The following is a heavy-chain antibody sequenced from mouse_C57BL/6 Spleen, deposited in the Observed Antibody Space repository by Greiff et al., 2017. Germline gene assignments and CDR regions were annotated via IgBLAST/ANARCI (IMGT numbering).Heavy chain of an antibody. CDR3: TRSGRSYAMDY. V-gene: IGHV1-15*01. J-gene: IGHJ4*01. D-gene: IGHD1-1*01. CDR1: GYTFTDYE. Sequence: LVESGAELVRPGASVTLSCKASGYTFTDYEMHWVKQTPVHGLEWIGAIDPETGGTAYNQKFKGKAILTADKSSSTAYLELRSLTSEDSAVYYCTRSGRSYAMDYWGQGTSVTVSS. CDR2: IDPETGGT.